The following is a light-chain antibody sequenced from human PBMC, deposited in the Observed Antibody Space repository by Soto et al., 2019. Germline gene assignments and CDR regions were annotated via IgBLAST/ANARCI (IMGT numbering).Light chain of an antibody. CDR3: QSYNSDRWT. V-gene: IGKV1-27*01. CDR2: AAS. J-gene: IGKJ1*01. Sequence: DIQMTQSPSSLSASVGDRVTITCRASQGISNYLAWYQQKPGKVPKLLIYAASTLQSGVPSRFIGSGSGTDFTLTISSLQPEDVAAYYCQSYNSDRWTFGQGTNVDIK. CDR1: QGISNY.